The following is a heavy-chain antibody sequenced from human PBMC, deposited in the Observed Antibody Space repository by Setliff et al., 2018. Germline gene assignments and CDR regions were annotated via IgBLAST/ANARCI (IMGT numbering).Heavy chain of an antibody. CDR1: GYTLTELS. D-gene: IGHD2-21*02. J-gene: IGHJ4*02. Sequence: ASVKVSCKVSGYTLTELSMHWVRQAPGKGLEWMGGFDPEDGETIYAQKFQGRVTMTEDTSTDTAYMELSSLRSEDTAVYYCATFELLTGVGTAMTQFDYWGQGTLVTVS. CDR3: ATFELLTGVGTAMTQFDY. V-gene: IGHV1-24*01. CDR2: FDPEDGET.